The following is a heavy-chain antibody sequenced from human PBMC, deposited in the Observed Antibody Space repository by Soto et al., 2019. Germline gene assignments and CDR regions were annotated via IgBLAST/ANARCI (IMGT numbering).Heavy chain of an antibody. CDR3: ARVSIVVVVAAPANDAFDI. CDR2: INHSGST. D-gene: IGHD2-15*01. Sequence: SETLSLTCGVYGGSFSGYYWSWIRQPPGKGLEWIGEINHSGSTNYNPSLKSRVTISVDTSKNQFSLKLSSVTAADTAVYYCARVSIVVVVAAPANDAFDIWGQGTMVTV. CDR1: GGSFSGYY. V-gene: IGHV4-34*01. J-gene: IGHJ3*02.